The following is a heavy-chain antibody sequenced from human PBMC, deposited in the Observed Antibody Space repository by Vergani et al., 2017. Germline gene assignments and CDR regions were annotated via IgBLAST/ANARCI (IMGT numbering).Heavy chain of an antibody. CDR3: AREPPLTGFFDY. CDR2: MNPNSGNI. D-gene: IGHD3-9*01. CDR1: GYTFINYD. V-gene: IGHV1-8*03. Sequence: QVPLVQSGAEVRKPGASVRVSCKASGYTFINYDLNWVRQATGQGLEWMGWMNPNSGNIGYAQNFQGRVTFTRDTSTSTVYVEVTSLRSDDTAVYYCAREPPLTGFFDYWGQGTLVTVSS. J-gene: IGHJ4*02.